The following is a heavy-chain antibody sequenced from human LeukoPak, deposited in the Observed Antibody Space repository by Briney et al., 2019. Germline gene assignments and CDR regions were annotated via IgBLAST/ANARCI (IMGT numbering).Heavy chain of an antibody. CDR2: INQDGSEK. V-gene: IGHV3-7*04. CDR3: AREGTATIQY. D-gene: IGHD5-24*01. Sequence: GGSLRLSCAASGFTFSSYWMTWVRQAPGKGLEWVANINQDGSEKFYVDSAKGRFTISRDNAKNSLYLQMNSLRAEDTAVYYCAREGTATIQYWGQGTLVTVSS. CDR1: GFTFSSYW. J-gene: IGHJ4*02.